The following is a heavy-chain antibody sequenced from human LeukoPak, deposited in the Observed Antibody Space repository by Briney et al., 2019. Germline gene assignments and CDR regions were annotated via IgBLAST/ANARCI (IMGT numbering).Heavy chain of an antibody. V-gene: IGHV4-4*07. J-gene: IGHJ4*02. CDR2: IHSSGTS. Sequence: SETLSLTCTVSGGSISGYYWDWIRQPAGKGLRWIGRIHSSGTSNYNPSLQSRITMSVDTSKNQFSLKLRSVTAADTAVYYCVREGFDGNFLDYWGQGTLVTVFS. CDR1: GGSISGYY. D-gene: IGHD4-23*01. CDR3: VREGFDGNFLDY.